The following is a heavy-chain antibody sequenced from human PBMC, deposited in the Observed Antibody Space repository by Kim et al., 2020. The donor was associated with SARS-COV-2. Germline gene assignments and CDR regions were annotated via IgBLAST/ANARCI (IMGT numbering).Heavy chain of an antibody. CDR3: AKGSITIFGVAVSGNWFDL. V-gene: IGHV3-30*18. CDR1: GFTFSSYG. CDR2: ISYDGSNK. D-gene: IGHD3-3*01. J-gene: IGHJ5*02. Sequence: GGSLRLSCAASGFTFSSYGMHWVRQAPGKGLEWVAVISYDGSNKYYADSVKGRFTISRDNSKNTLYLQMNSLRAEDTAVYYCAKGSITIFGVAVSGNWFDLWGQGTLVTVSS.